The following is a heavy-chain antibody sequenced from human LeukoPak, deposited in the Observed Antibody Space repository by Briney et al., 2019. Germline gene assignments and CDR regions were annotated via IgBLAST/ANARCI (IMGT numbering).Heavy chain of an antibody. V-gene: IGHV3-48*01. CDR2: ISSSSSTI. CDR1: GFTFSSYS. D-gene: IGHD3-22*01. Sequence: GGSLRLSCAAYGFTFSSYSMNWVRQAPGKGLEWVSYISSSSSTIYYADSVKGRFTISRDNAKNSLYLQMNSLRAEDTAVYYCARDLDDYYDSSGPRFDPWGQGTLVTVSS. J-gene: IGHJ5*02. CDR3: ARDLDDYYDSSGPRFDP.